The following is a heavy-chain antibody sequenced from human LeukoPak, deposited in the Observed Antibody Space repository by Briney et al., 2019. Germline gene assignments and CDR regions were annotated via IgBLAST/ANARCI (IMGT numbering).Heavy chain of an antibody. Sequence: GGSLRLSCAASGFTFSSYWMSWVRQAPGKGLEWVANIKQDGSEKYYVDSVKGRFTISRDNAKNSLYLQMNSLRAEDTAVCYCARMYYYGSGSQFDYWGQGTLVTVSS. CDR3: ARMYYYGSGSQFDY. J-gene: IGHJ4*02. CDR2: IKQDGSEK. D-gene: IGHD3-10*01. V-gene: IGHV3-7*01. CDR1: GFTFSSYW.